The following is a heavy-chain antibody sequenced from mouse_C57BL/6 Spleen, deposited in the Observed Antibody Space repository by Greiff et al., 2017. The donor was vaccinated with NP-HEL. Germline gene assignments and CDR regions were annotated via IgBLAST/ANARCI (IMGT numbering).Heavy chain of an antibody. J-gene: IGHJ1*03. V-gene: IGHV1-7*01. Sequence: QVQLQQSGAELAKPGASVKLSCKASGYTFTSYWMHWVKQRPGQGLEWIGYINPSSGYTKYNQKFKDKATLTADKSSSTAYMQFSSLTSEDSAIYYCARSPAITTVAYWYFDVWGTGTTVTVSS. D-gene: IGHD1-1*01. CDR2: INPSSGYT. CDR1: GYTFTSYW. CDR3: ARSPAITTVAYWYFDV.